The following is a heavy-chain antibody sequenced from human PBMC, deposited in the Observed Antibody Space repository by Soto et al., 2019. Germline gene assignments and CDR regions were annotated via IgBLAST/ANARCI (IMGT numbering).Heavy chain of an antibody. J-gene: IGHJ6*02. CDR2: ISSSGSTI. Sequence: PGGSLRLSCTASGFTFSNYGMHWVRQAPGKGLEWVSYISSSGSTIYYADSVKGRFTISRDNAKNSLYLQMNSLRAEDTAVYYCARDEYSSGWYGSKYHPRNYGMDVWGQGTTVTVSS. CDR3: ARDEYSSGWYGSKYHPRNYGMDV. CDR1: GFTFSNYG. V-gene: IGHV3-48*04. D-gene: IGHD6-19*01.